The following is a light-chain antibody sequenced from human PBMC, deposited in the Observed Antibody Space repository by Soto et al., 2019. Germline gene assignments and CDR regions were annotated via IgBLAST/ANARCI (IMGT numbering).Light chain of an antibody. CDR3: QSYYSTLRGVI. Sequence: QSVLTQPPSVSGAPGQRVTISCTGSRSNIGAGYDVHWYQHLPGRAPKLLVSGNGDRPSGVPDRFSVSKSGPSASLAITGPQGCDGGEFFCQSYYSTLRGVIFGGGTKLTVL. J-gene: IGLJ2*01. CDR2: GNG. V-gene: IGLV1-40*01. CDR1: RSNIGAGYD.